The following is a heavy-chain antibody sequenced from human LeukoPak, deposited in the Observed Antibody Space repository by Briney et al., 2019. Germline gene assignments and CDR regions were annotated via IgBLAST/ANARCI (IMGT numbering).Heavy chain of an antibody. CDR1: GFTFSSYW. D-gene: IGHD6-13*01. CDR2: ISSSSSYI. V-gene: IGHV3-21*01. Sequence: NPGGSLRLSCAASGFTFSSYWMSWVRQAPGKGLEWVSSISSSSSYIYYADSVKGRFTISRDNAKNSLYLQMNSLRAEDTAVYYCARDPKRGSSWYYDYFDYWGQGTLVTVSS. CDR3: ARDPKRGSSWYYDYFDY. J-gene: IGHJ4*02.